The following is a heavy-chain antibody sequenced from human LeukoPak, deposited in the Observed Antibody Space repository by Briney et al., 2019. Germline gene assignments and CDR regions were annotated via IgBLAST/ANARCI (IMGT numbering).Heavy chain of an antibody. V-gene: IGHV3-21*01. J-gene: IGHJ4*02. CDR2: ISYSSIYI. CDR3: VRGYYYDSSVAY. Sequence: GGSLRLSCAASGFTFSTFGFNWVRQAPGKGLEWVSSISYSSIYISYADPVKGRFTISRDDARNSVYLQMDGLRVEDTAVYYCVRGYYYDSSVAYWGQGTLVTVSS. CDR1: GFTFSTFG. D-gene: IGHD3-22*01.